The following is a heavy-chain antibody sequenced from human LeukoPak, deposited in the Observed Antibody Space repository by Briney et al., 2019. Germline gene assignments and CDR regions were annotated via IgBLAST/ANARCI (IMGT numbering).Heavy chain of an antibody. D-gene: IGHD3-10*01. CDR1: GFTFSSYS. J-gene: IGHJ4*02. CDR3: ARDLVTMVRGLLY. V-gene: IGHV3-21*01. CDR2: ISSSSSYI. Sequence: GGSLRLSCAASGFTFSSYSMSWVRQAPGKGLEWVSSISSSSSYIYYADSVKGRFPISRDNAKNSLYLQMNSLRAEDTAVYYCARDLVTMVRGLLYWGQGTLVTVSS.